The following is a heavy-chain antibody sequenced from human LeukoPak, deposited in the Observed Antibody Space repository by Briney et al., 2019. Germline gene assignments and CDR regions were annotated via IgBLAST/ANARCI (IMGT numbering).Heavy chain of an antibody. D-gene: IGHD1-26*01. CDR3: ARDPWGIGPAFDY. CDR2: ISSSGDST. J-gene: IGHJ4*02. CDR1: GFTFNNYA. Sequence: QPGGSLRLSCAASGFTFNNYAMSWVRQAPGKGLEWVSSISSSGDSTFYADSVKGRFTISRDASKNTLHLQMNSLRDGDTAVYHCARDPWGIGPAFDYWGQGTLVTVSS. V-gene: IGHV3-23*01.